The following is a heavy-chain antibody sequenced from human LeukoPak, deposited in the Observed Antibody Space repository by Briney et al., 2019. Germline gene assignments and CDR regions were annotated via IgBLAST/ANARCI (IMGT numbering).Heavy chain of an antibody. J-gene: IGHJ3*02. V-gene: IGHV3-48*03. CDR1: GFTFSTYE. CDR2: ISRSGSTK. D-gene: IGHD5-24*01. CDR3: AREMGLVDMSTMIPGGAFDI. Sequence: PGGSLRLSCAGSGFTFSTYEMHWVRQAPGKGLEWLSYISRSGSTKHYADFVKGRFTISRDNAKNSLYLQMNSLRAEDTAVYYCAREMGLVDMSTMIPGGAFDIWGQGTAVTVSS.